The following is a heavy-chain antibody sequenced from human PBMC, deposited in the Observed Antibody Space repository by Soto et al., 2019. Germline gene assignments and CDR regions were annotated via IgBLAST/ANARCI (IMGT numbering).Heavy chain of an antibody. Sequence: GGSLRLSCAASGFTFSSYWMSWVRQAPGKGLEWVAVISYDGSNKYYADSVKGRFTISRDNSKNTLYLQMNSLRAEDTAVYYCAKYQTPLVWRKDWFDPWGQGTLVTVSS. V-gene: IGHV3-30*18. CDR1: GFTFSSYW. J-gene: IGHJ5*02. CDR2: ISYDGSNK. CDR3: AKYQTPLVWRKDWFDP. D-gene: IGHD1-1*01.